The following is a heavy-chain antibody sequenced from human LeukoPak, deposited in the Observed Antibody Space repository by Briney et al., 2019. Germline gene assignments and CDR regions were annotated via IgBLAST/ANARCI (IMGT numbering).Heavy chain of an antibody. CDR3: ARDPIGGSTIFDS. CDR2: TYFRSKWYY. J-gene: IGHJ4*02. CDR1: GDSVPSDSAA. Sequence: SQTLSLTCAISGDSVPSDSAAWNWIRQSPSRGVEWLARTYFRSKWYYDYALAVKGRITINPDTSKNQFSLQLNSVTPEDTAVYFCARDPIGGSTIFDSWGQGTLVTVSS. V-gene: IGHV6-1*01. D-gene: IGHD1-26*01.